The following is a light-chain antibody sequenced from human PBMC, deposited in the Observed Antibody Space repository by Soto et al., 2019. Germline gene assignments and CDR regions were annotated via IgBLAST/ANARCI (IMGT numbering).Light chain of an antibody. Sequence: VLTQVAGALSLSTEERATLSCRASQSIGGNYLAWYQQKPGQAPRFLIYGASSRATGIPDRFSGSGSGTDFTLTISILEPADFAVYYCLPYASPPRTFAQGPNVHIK. J-gene: IGKJ1*01. CDR1: QSIGGNY. V-gene: IGKV3-20*01. CDR2: GAS. CDR3: LPYASPPRT.